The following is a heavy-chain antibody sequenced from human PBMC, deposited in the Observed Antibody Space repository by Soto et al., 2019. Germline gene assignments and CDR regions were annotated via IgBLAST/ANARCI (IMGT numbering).Heavy chain of an antibody. J-gene: IGHJ5*02. CDR3: ARRRDIVVVPAATNWFDP. CDR1: GGSIISSSYY. CDR2: IYYSGST. D-gene: IGHD2-2*01. Sequence: SETLSLTCTVSGGSIISSSYYWGWIRQPPGKGLEWIGSIYYSGSTYYNPSLKSRVTISVDTSKNQFSLKLSSVTAADTAVYYCARRRDIVVVPAATNWFDPWGQGTLVTVSS. V-gene: IGHV4-39*01.